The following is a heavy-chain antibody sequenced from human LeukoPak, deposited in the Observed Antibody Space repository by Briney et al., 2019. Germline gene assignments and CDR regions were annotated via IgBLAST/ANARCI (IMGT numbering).Heavy chain of an antibody. CDR1: GFIFSNAW. CDR2: ISYDGSNK. J-gene: IGHJ6*03. Sequence: GGSLRLSCAASGFIFSNAWMTWVRQAPGKGLEWVAVISYDGSNKYYADSVKGRFTISRDNSKNTPYLQMNSLRAEDTAVYYCARDGAAAGSRAYYYYMDVWGKGTTVTVSS. V-gene: IGHV3-30*01. CDR3: ARDGAAAGSRAYYYYMDV. D-gene: IGHD6-13*01.